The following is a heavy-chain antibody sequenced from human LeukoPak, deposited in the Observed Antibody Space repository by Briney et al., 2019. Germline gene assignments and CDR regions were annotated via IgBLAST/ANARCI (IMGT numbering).Heavy chain of an antibody. CDR1: GFIVSNNY. CDR2: IYSSAYI. J-gene: IGHJ3*01. V-gene: IGHV3-53*01. Sequence: GGSLRLSCAASGFIVSNNYMTWVRQAPGKGLEWVSIIYSSAYIYYSDSVKGRFTISRDNSKNTLYLQMNSLRAEDTAIYYCARDIELSTWGLGTLVTVSS. CDR3: ARDIELST. D-gene: IGHD3-16*02.